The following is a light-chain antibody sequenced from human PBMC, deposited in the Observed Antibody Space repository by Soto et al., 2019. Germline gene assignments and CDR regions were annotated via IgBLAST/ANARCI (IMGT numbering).Light chain of an antibody. CDR3: QQYGSSGT. CDR1: QSVTSNY. Sequence: EIVLTQSPCTLSVSPPERATLSCRASQSVTSNYLAWYQQKPGQAPRLLIYAASRRAPGIPDRFSASGSGTDFTLTISRLEPEDFAVYYCQQYGSSGTFGQGTKVDIK. V-gene: IGKV3-20*01. CDR2: AAS. J-gene: IGKJ1*01.